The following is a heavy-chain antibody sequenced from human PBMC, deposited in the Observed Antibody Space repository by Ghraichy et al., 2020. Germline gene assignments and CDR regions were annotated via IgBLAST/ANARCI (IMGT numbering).Heavy chain of an antibody. J-gene: IGHJ4*02. V-gene: IGHV4-34*01. Sequence: SETLSLTCAVYGGSFSGYYWSWIRQPPGKGLEWIGEINHSGSTNYNPSLKSRVTISVDTSKNQFSLKLSSVTAADTAVYYCARGRKAAPTRRYYFDYWGQGTLVTVSS. D-gene: IGHD6-6*01. CDR2: INHSGST. CDR1: GGSFSGYY. CDR3: ARGRKAAPTRRYYFDY.